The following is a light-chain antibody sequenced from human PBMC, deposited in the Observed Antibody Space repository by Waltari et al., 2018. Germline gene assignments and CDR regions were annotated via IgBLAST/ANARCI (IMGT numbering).Light chain of an antibody. Sequence: QSARTQPASVSGSPGQSITISCTGTSSDSRAYNYASLCQQHPGKAPKLMIFDVSNRPSGVSNRFSGSKSGNTASLTISGLQAEDEADYYCSSYISSSTLELFGGGTSLTVL. CDR2: DVS. J-gene: IGLJ2*01. CDR1: SSDSRAYNY. V-gene: IGLV2-14*03. CDR3: SSYISSSTLEL.